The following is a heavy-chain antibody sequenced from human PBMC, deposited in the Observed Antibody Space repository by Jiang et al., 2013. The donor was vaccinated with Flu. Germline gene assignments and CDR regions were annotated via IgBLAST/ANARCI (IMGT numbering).Heavy chain of an antibody. CDR3: ARSGTVTHSYYYYGMDV. V-gene: IGHV5-51*01. CDR1: GYSFTSYW. J-gene: IGHJ6*04. Sequence: VQLVESGAEVKKPGESLKISCKGSGYSFTSYWIGWVRQMPGKGLEWMGIIYPGDSDTRYSPSFQGQVTISADKSISTAYLQWSSLKASDTAMYYCARSGTVTHSYYYYGMDVWGQRDHGHRLL. D-gene: IGHD4-17*01. CDR2: IYPGDSDT.